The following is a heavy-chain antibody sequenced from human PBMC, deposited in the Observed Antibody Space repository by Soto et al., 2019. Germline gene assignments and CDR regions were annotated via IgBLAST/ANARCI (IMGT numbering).Heavy chain of an antibody. J-gene: IGHJ4*02. CDR3: ASVERGDY. Sequence: QVQLQQWGAGLLKPSETLSLTCAVYGGSFSGYYWSWIRQPPGKGLEWIGEINHSGSTNYNPSLKSRVTISVDTSKNQFSLKLSSVTAADTAVYYCASVERGDYWGQGTLVTVSS. CDR2: INHSGST. V-gene: IGHV4-34*01. D-gene: IGHD1-1*01. CDR1: GGSFSGYY.